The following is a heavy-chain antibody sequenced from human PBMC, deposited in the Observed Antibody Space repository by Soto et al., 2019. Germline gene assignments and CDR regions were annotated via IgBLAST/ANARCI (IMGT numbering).Heavy chain of an antibody. V-gene: IGHV4-34*01. CDR2: INHSGST. Sequence: SETLSLTCAVYGGSFGDYYWRWVRQPPGKGLEWIGEINHSGSTNYNPSLTSRDTISVDTSNNQFSLKLSSVTAAVTAVYYCAREGRYYDSGRFWWFDLWGQGTLVTVSS. CDR3: AREGRYYDSGRFWWFDL. CDR1: GGSFGDYY. J-gene: IGHJ5*02. D-gene: IGHD3-10*01.